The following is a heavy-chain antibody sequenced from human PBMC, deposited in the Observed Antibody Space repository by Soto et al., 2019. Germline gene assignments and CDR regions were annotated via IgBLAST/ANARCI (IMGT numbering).Heavy chain of an antibody. D-gene: IGHD2-15*01. CDR1: GFTFSSYS. V-gene: IGHV3-48*02. CDR2: INSGSSTI. CDR3: ARDAPRCSGGSCFDF. Sequence: EVQLVESGGGLVQPGGSLRLSCAASGFTFSSYSMNWVRQAPGKGLEWVSYINSGSSTIYYADSVKGRFTISRDNVKNSLYLQMNSLRDEDTAVYYCARDAPRCSGGSCFDFWGQGTLVTVSS. J-gene: IGHJ4*02.